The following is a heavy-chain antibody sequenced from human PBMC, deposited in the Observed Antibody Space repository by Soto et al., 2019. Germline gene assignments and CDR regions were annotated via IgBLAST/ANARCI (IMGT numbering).Heavy chain of an antibody. CDR1: GGSISSYY. J-gene: IGHJ4*02. CDR3: ARAWGEAFDY. CDR2: IYYSGST. V-gene: IGHV4-59*01. D-gene: IGHD3-16*01. Sequence: QVQLQESGPGLMKPSETLSLTCTVSGGSISSYYWCWIWQPPGKGLEWFGYIYYSGSTNYNPSLRSRVTIPVVTSKNQFSLQLSSVTAADTAVYYCARAWGEAFDYWGQGTLVTVSS.